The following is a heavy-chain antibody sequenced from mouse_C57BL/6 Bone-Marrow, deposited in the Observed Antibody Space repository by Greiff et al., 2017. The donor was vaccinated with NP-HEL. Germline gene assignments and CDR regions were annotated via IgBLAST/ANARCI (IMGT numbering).Heavy chain of an antibody. D-gene: IGHD1-1*01. J-gene: IGHJ3*01. CDR1: GFSLTSYA. CDR2: IWTGGGT. V-gene: IGHV2-9-1*01. CDR3: ATYYYGSSPWFAY. Sequence: VQGVESGPGLVAPSQSLSITCTVSGFSLTSYAISWVRQPPGKGLEWLGVIWTGGGTNYNSALKSRLSISKDNSKSQVFLKMNSLQTDDTARYYCATYYYGSSPWFAYWGQGTLVTVSA.